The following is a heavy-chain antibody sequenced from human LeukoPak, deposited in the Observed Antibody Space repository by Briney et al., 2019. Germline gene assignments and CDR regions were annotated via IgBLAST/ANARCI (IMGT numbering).Heavy chain of an antibody. CDR3: AGRNLFDY. J-gene: IGHJ4*02. V-gene: IGHV3-7*01. Sequence: PGGSLRLSCATSGFTFTSYWMNWVRQAPGKGLEWVAGIKQDGSVKYYVDSVKGRFTISRDNAKNSVYLQMNSLRADDTAVYYCAGRNLFDYWGQGTLVTVSS. CDR2: IKQDGSVK. CDR1: GFTFTSYW.